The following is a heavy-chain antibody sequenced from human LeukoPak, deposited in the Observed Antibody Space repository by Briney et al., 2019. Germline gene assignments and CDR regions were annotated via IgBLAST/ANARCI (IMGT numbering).Heavy chain of an antibody. Sequence: SETLSLTCTVSGGSINNYYGSWIRQPPGKGLEWIGYVYYTGSTNYNSSLKSRVTISVDTSKNQFSLKLSSVTAADTAVYYCARSNRFLVESPIWGQGTLVTVSS. CDR2: VYYTGST. D-gene: IGHD2/OR15-2a*01. CDR3: ARSNRFLVESPI. J-gene: IGHJ3*02. CDR1: GGSINNYY. V-gene: IGHV4-59*01.